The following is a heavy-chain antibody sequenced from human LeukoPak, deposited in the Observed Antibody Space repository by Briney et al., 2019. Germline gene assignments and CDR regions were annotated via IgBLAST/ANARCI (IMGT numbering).Heavy chain of an antibody. V-gene: IGHV3-9*01. CDR3: XKDXXXDCGGRPYFYGMDV. Sequence: PGGSLRLSCAASEFTFGAYVMHWVRQAPGKGLEWVSGINWNSGNIAYADSVKGRFTISRDNAKNSLYLQMDSLRAEDTALYYCXKDXXXDCGGRPYFYGMDVWGQGTTVTVSS. D-gene: IGHD2-21*01. CDR1: EFTFGAYV. CDR2: INWNSGNI. J-gene: IGHJ6*02.